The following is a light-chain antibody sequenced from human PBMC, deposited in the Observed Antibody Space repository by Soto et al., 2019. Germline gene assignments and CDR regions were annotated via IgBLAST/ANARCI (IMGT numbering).Light chain of an antibody. V-gene: IGLV1-44*01. CDR2: TNN. CDR1: XXXIGGHP. Sequence: QSVLTQPPSAXXTXXXRXXXXXXXXXXXIGGHPVNWYQQLPGTAPKLLIYTNNQRPSGVPDRFSGSKSGTSASLAISGLQSEDEVDYYCAAWDDRLDAWVFGGGTKLTVL. J-gene: IGLJ3*02. CDR3: AAWDDRLDAWV.